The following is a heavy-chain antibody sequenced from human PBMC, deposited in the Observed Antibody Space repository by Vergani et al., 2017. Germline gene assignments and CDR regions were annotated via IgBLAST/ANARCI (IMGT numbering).Heavy chain of an antibody. CDR2: IYYSGST. V-gene: IGHV4-59*06. J-gene: IGHJ5*02. CDR3: ARGSPRMVVVPAARARNWFDP. D-gene: IGHD2-2*01. CDR1: GGSISSYY. Sequence: QVQLQESGPGLVKPSETLSLTCTVSGGSISSYYWSWIRQHPGKGLEWIGYIYYSGSTYYNPSLKSRVTISVDTSKNQFSLKLSSVTAADTAVYYCARGSPRMVVVPAARARNWFDPWGQGTLVTVSS.